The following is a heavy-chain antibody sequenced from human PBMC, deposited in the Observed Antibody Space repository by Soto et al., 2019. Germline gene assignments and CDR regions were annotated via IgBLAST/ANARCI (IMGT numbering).Heavy chain of an antibody. D-gene: IGHD2-2*01. J-gene: IGHJ5*02. CDR1: GGSFSGYY. Sequence: SETLSLTCAVYGGSFSGYYWSWIRQPPGKXLEWIGEINHSGSTNYNPSLKSRVTISVDTSKNQFSLKLSSVTAADTAVYYCARGEYCSSTSCLGKSNWFDPWGQGTLVTVSS. CDR3: ARGEYCSSTSCLGKSNWFDP. V-gene: IGHV4-34*01. CDR2: INHSGST.